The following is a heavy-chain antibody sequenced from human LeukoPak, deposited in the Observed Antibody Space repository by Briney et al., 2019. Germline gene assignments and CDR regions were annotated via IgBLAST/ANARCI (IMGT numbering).Heavy chain of an antibody. CDR3: ASTSIPAATPYYFDY. V-gene: IGHV1-2*02. Sequence: ASVKVSCKASGYTFTGYYMHWVRQAPGQGLEWMGWINPNSGGTNYAQKFQGRVTMTRDTSISTAYMELSSLRSEDTAVYYCASTSIPAATPYYFDYWGQGTLVTVSS. D-gene: IGHD2-2*01. J-gene: IGHJ4*02. CDR1: GYTFTGYY. CDR2: INPNSGGT.